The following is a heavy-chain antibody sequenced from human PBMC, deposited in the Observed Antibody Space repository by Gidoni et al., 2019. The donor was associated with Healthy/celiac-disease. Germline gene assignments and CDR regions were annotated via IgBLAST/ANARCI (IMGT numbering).Heavy chain of an antibody. J-gene: IGHJ5*02. V-gene: IGHV1-2*02. Sequence: INPNSGGTNYAQKFQGRVTMTRDTSISTAYMELSRLRSDDTAVYYCARGGYSYGSTRNWFDPWGQGTLVTVSS. CDR2: INPNSGGT. CDR3: ARGGYSYGSTRNWFDP. D-gene: IGHD5-18*01.